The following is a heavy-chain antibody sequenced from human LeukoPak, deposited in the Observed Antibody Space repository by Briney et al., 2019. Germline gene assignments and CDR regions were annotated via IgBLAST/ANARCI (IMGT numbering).Heavy chain of an antibody. CDR3: AKDAQRGFDYSNSLEY. CDR2: IWSDGTNQ. J-gene: IGHJ4*02. Sequence: GKSLTLSCVASQFRFPFSHYGMHWVRQAPGRGLEWVAVIWSDGTNQYYADSVRGRFTISRDNSQNTVYLQMNSLRVEVTAVCFCAKDAQRGFDYSNSLEYWGQGTLVTVSS. D-gene: IGHD4-11*01. CDR1: QFRFPFSHYG. V-gene: IGHV3-33*06.